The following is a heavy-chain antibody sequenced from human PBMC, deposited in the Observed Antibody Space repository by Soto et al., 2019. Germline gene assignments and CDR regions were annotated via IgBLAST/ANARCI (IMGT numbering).Heavy chain of an antibody. CDR1: GGSISGGGYY. D-gene: IGHD3-10*01. J-gene: IGHJ5*02. CDR2: IYYSGST. CDR3: ARGAIGSGSYPRGNWFDP. Sequence: SETLSLTCTVSGGSISGGGYYWSWIRQHPGKGLEWIGYIYYSGSTYYNPSLKSRVTISVDTSKNQFSLKLSSVTAADTAVYYCARGAIGSGSYPRGNWFDPRGQGTLVTVSS. V-gene: IGHV4-31*03.